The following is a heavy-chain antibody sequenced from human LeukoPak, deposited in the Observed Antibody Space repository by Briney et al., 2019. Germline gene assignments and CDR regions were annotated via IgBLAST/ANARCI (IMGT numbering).Heavy chain of an antibody. J-gene: IGHJ4*02. Sequence: SETLSLTCTVSGGSISSYYWSWIRQPPGKGLEWIGYIYYSGSTNYNPSLKSRVTISVDTSKNQFSLKLSSVTAADTAVYYCARVFQGGEWLLGGLDNWGQGTLVTVSS. CDR1: GGSISSYY. CDR2: IYYSGST. V-gene: IGHV4-59*01. D-gene: IGHD3-3*01. CDR3: ARVFQGGEWLLGGLDN.